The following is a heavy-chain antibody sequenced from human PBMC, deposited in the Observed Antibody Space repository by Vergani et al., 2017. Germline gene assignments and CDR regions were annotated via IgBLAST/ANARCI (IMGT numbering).Heavy chain of an antibody. CDR3: ARGGSYSNWYFDL. D-gene: IGHD1-26*01. J-gene: IGHJ2*01. CDR1: GFTFRSYW. V-gene: IGHV3-74*01. CDR2: INSDGSST. Sequence: EVQLVESGGGLVQPGGSLRLSCAASGFTFRSYWMHWVRQAPGTWLVWVSRINSDGSSTSYADSVKGRFTISRDNAKNTLYLQMNSLRAEHTAVYYCARGGSYSNWYFDLWGRGTLVTVSS.